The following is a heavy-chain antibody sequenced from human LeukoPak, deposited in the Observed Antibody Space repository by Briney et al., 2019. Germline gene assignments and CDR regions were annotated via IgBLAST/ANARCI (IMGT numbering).Heavy chain of an antibody. CDR2: IRYDGTNT. CDR1: GFTFSSYG. Sequence: GGSLRLSCAASGFTFSSYGMHWVRQAPGKGLEWVAFIRYDGTNTFYVDSVKGRFTISRDNSKNTLYLQMNSLRAEDTAVYYCARVPNSATHDNWFDPWGQGTLVTVSS. D-gene: IGHD1-26*01. V-gene: IGHV3-30*02. J-gene: IGHJ5*02. CDR3: ARVPNSATHDNWFDP.